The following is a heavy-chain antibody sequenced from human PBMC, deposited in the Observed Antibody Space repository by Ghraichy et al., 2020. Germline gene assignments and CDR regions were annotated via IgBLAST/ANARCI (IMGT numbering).Heavy chain of an antibody. CDR3: ARPSQQLETGQYYFDY. CDR2: IYYSGST. Sequence: SETLSLTCTVSGGSISSSSYYWGWIRQPPGKGLEWIGSIYYSGSTYYNPSLKSRVTISVDTSKNQFSLKLSSVTAADTAVYYCARPSQQLETGQYYFDYWGQGTLVTVSS. J-gene: IGHJ4*02. CDR1: GGSISSSSYY. D-gene: IGHD6-13*01. V-gene: IGHV4-39*01.